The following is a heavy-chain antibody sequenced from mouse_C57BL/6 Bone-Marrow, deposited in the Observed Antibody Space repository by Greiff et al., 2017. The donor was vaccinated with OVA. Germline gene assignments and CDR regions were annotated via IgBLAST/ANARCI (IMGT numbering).Heavy chain of an antibody. CDR1: GFTFSSYA. Sequence: EVKLMESGGGLVKPGGSLKLSCAASGFTFSSYAMSWVRQTPEKRLEWVATISDGGSYTYYPDNGKGRFTISRDNDKNNLYLQMSHLKSEDTAMYYCARDRNDYDAMDYWGQGTSVTVSS. J-gene: IGHJ4*01. V-gene: IGHV5-4*01. CDR3: ARDRNDYDAMDY. CDR2: ISDGGSYT.